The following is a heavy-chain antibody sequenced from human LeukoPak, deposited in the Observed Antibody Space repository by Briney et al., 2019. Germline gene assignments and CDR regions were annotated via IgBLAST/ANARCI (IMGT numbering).Heavy chain of an antibody. CDR3: VRAYYDSTGRYFDY. CDR2: INTNGNTT. Sequence: GGSLRLSCAASGFTFSNYWMHWVRQVPGKGLVWVSRINTNGNTTNYADSVKGRFTISRDNANNTLYLQMNSLRAEDTALYYCVRAYYDSTGRYFDYWGQGTLVTVS. CDR1: GFTFSNYW. D-gene: IGHD3-22*01. J-gene: IGHJ4*02. V-gene: IGHV3-74*01.